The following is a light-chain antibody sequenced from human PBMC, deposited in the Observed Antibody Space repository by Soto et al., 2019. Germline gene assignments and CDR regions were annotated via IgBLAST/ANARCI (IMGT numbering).Light chain of an antibody. CDR2: AAS. CDR1: QGISSY. V-gene: IGKV1-8*01. CDR3: QQYNSYPIT. J-gene: IGKJ5*01. Sequence: AIRMTQSPSSFSASPGDRVTITCRASQGISSYLAWYQQKPGKAPKLLIYAASTLQSGVPSRFSGSGSGTEFTLTISSLQPDDFATYYCQQYNSYPITFGQGTRLEI.